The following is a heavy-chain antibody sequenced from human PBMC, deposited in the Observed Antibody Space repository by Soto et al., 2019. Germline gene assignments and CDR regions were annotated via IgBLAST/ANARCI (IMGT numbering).Heavy chain of an antibody. CDR3: AKDITFDSSAYNY. D-gene: IGHD3-22*01. CDR2: MSGDGTTT. J-gene: IGHJ4*02. CDR1: GFTFSSYG. Sequence: EVQLLESEGGLVQPGGSLRLSCTASGFTFSSYGMSWVRQAPGKGLEWVSSMSGDGTTTYYIDSVKGRFTISRDNSRNTLSLQMKSLRTEDTAVYYCAKDITFDSSAYNYWGQGILVTVSS. V-gene: IGHV3-23*01.